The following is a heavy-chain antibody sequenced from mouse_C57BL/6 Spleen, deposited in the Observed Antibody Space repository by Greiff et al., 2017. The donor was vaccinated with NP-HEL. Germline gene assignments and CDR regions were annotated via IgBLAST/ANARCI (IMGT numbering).Heavy chain of an antibody. CDR3: ARDDYDGYFDV. Sequence: EVKLVESGGGLVKPGGSLKLSCAASGFTFSSYAMSWVRQTPEKRLEWVATISDGGSYTYYPDNVKGRFTISRDNAKNNLYLQMSHLKSEDTAMYYCARDDYDGYFDVWGTGTTVTVSS. D-gene: IGHD2-4*01. J-gene: IGHJ1*03. CDR1: GFTFSSYA. V-gene: IGHV5-4*01. CDR2: ISDGGSYT.